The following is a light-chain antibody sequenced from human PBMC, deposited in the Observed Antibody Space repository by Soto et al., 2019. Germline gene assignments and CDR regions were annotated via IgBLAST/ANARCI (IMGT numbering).Light chain of an antibody. CDR3: QQYNNWPPWT. CDR2: GAS. V-gene: IGKV3-15*01. CDR1: QSVSRN. Sequence: EIVMTQSPATLSVSPGERATLSCRASQSVSRNLAWYQQKPGQAPRLLIYGASTRATGIPARFSGSGSGTESTLTISSLQSEDFAVDYCQQYNNWPPWTFGQGTKVEIK. J-gene: IGKJ1*01.